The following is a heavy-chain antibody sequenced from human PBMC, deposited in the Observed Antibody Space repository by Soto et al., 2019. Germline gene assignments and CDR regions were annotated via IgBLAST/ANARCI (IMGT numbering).Heavy chain of an antibody. CDR2: ISGNGGTA. D-gene: IGHD1-1*01. J-gene: IGHJ4*02. Sequence: EVQLLESGGGLVQPGGSLRLSCAASGFTFSVYGMTWVRQGPGKGLEWVSLISGNGGTAYYADSVEGRFTISRDNSKNTLYLQMNSLRAEDTAVYYCAKNPEGIGPGGADYWGQGTLVTVSS. CDR3: AKNPEGIGPGGADY. CDR1: GFTFSVYG. V-gene: IGHV3-23*01.